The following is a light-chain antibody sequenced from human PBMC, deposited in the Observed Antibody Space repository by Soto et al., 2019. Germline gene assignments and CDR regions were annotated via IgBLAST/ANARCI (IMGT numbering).Light chain of an antibody. Sequence: EIVLTQSPATLSLSPGERATLSCGASQSVSSSYLAWYQQKPGQAPRLLIYDASNRATGIPARFSGSGSGTDFTLTISSLEPEDFAVYFCQQYGSSPLWTFGQGTKVDIK. J-gene: IGKJ1*01. CDR2: DAS. CDR3: QQYGSSPLWT. CDR1: QSVSSSY. V-gene: IGKV3D-20*01.